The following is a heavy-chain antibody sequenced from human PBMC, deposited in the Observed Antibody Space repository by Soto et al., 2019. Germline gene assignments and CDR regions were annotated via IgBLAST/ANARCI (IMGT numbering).Heavy chain of an antibody. CDR1: GFTFTSSA. D-gene: IGHD4-17*01. CDR2: IVVGSGNT. Sequence: SVKVACKASGFTFTSSAVQWVRQARGQRLEWIGWIVVGSGNTNYAQKFQERVTITRDMSRSTAYMELSSLRSEDTAVYYCAADLSYGDYAPYYYYGMDVWGQGTTVTVSS. V-gene: IGHV1-58*01. J-gene: IGHJ6*02. CDR3: AADLSYGDYAPYYYYGMDV.